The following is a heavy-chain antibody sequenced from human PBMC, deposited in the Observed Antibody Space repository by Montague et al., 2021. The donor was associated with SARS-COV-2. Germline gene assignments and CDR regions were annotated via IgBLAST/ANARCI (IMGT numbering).Heavy chain of an antibody. CDR1: GFPFSSYE. Sequence: SLRLSCVASGFPFSSYEMNWVRQAPGKGLEWVSYISSSGSTLYHADSVRGRFTISRDNARDSVYLQMNSLRAEDTAVYYCAREEDSYGSGTLDYWGQGTLVTVSS. V-gene: IGHV3-48*03. CDR2: ISSSGSTL. J-gene: IGHJ4*02. CDR3: AREEDSYGSGTLDY. D-gene: IGHD3-10*01.